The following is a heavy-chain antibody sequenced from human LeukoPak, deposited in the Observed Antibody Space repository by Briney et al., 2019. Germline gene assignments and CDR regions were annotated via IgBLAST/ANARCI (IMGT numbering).Heavy chain of an antibody. CDR1: GYTFTGYY. J-gene: IGHJ6*03. Sequence: ASVKVSCKASGYTFTGYYMHWVRQAPGQGLEWMGWINPNSGGTNYAQKFQGRVTMTRDTSISTAYMELSRLRSDDTAVYYCARGRPIGGEYWGFRVYYYYYMDVWGKGTTVTVSS. CDR2: INPNSGGT. CDR3: ARGRPIGGEYWGFRVYYYYYMDV. V-gene: IGHV1-2*02. D-gene: IGHD7-27*01.